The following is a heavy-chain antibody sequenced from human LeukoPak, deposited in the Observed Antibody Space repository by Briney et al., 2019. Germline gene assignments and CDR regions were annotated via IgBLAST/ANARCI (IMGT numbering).Heavy chain of an antibody. CDR3: ARVGKKVVASH. CDR1: GGSFSGYY. J-gene: IGHJ4*02. D-gene: IGHD2-15*01. V-gene: IGHV4-34*01. Sequence: SETLSLTCAVYGGSFSGYYWSWIRQPPGKGLEWIGEINHSGSTNYNPSLKSRVTISVDTSKNQFSLKLSSVTAADTAVYYCARVGKKVVASHWGQGTLVTVSS. CDR2: INHSGST.